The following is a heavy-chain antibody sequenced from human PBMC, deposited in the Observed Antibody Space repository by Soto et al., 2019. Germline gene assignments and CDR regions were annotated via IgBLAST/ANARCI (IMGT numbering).Heavy chain of an antibody. CDR1: GFTLSDYW. CDR2: ISVDGRDI. D-gene: IGHD2-2*01. J-gene: IGHJ5*02. V-gene: IGHV3-74*03. Sequence: GGSLRLSCAASGFTLSDYWMHWVRQVPGKGLLWVSRISVDGRDITYADSVKGRFTISRDNAKNTLYLQMNSLRAEDTAVYYCAITTVVVPAAMLGGWFDPWGQGTLVTVSS. CDR3: AITTVVVPAAMLGGWFDP.